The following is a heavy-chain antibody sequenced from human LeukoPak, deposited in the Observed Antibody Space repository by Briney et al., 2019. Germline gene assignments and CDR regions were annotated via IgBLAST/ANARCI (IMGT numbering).Heavy chain of an antibody. V-gene: IGHV1-8*03. D-gene: IGHD2-2*01. CDR2: MNPNSGNT. CDR3: ARVVPDFINWFDP. CDR1: GYTFTSYD. J-gene: IGHJ5*02. Sequence: ASVKVSCKASGYTFTSYDINWVRQATGQGLGWMGWMNPNSGNTGYAQKFQGRVTITRNTSISTAYMELSSLRSEDTAVYYCARVVPDFINWFDPWGQGTLVTVSS.